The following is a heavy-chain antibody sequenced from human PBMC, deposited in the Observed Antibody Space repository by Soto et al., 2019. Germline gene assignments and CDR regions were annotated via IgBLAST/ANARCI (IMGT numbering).Heavy chain of an antibody. CDR2: IGADNGDT. J-gene: IGHJ5*02. CDR1: GYTFSTYG. D-gene: IGHD2-15*01. Sequence: QVQLVQSGAEVKKPGASVKVSCKASGYTFSTYGFSWVLQAPGQGLEWMGWIGADNGDTNYAQNFQGRVTMTTDTSTTTSYMELRSLTSHDTAVYFCARDWQGVEGFDPWGQGTLVTVSS. V-gene: IGHV1-18*01. CDR3: ARDWQGVEGFDP.